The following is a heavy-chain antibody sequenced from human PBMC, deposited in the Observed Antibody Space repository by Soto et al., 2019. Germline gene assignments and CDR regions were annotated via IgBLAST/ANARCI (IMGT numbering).Heavy chain of an antibody. CDR2: INSDGSST. V-gene: IGHV3-74*01. D-gene: IGHD6-13*01. CDR3: AGVGYSSSWRDFGMDV. CDR1: GFTFRGYW. J-gene: IGHJ6*02. Sequence: GGSLKLSCAASGFTFRGYWMHWVRQVPGKGLVWVSRINSDGSSTSYADSVKGRFTISRDNAKNTLYLQMNSLRVEDTAVYYCAGVGYSSSWRDFGMDVWGQGTTVTVSS.